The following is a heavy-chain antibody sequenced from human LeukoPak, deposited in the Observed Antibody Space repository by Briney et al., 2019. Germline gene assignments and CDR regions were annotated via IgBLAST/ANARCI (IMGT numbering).Heavy chain of an antibody. CDR1: AFTFSTYA. Sequence: GGALRLSSAACAFTFSTYAMRRVRQAPGKELKGVTVLSFGAGSTYYADSVKGRVTISRDNSTTTLFLHSNSLRAAAMALYSCAKDKYNFWSGSDYHYMDVWGKGTTVTVPS. V-gene: IGHV3-23*01. J-gene: IGHJ6*03. CDR2: LSFGAGST. D-gene: IGHD3-3*01. CDR3: AKDKYNFWSGSDYHYMDV.